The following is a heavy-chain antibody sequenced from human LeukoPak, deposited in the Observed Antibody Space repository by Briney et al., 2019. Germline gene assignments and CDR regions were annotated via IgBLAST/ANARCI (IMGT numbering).Heavy chain of an antibody. J-gene: IGHJ4*02. D-gene: IGHD1-20*01. CDR3: AKSYNWNDY. Sequence: GGSLRLSCAASGFTFRSYSMNWVRQAPGKGLEWVSYISSGSSTIYYTDSVKGRFTISRDNAKNSLYLQMNSLRDEDTAVYYCAKSYNWNDYWGQGTLVTVSS. CDR1: GFTFRSYS. V-gene: IGHV3-48*02. CDR2: ISSGSSTI.